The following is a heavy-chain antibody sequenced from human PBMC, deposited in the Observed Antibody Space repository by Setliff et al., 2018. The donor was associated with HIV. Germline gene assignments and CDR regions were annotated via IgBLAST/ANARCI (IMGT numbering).Heavy chain of an antibody. CDR2: IIPIFGTA. CDR1: GGTFSSYA. D-gene: IGHD3-22*01. Sequence: SVKVSCKASGGTFSSYAISWVRQAPGQGLEWMGGIIPIFGTANYAQKFQGRVTITTDESTSTAYTELISLRSEDTAVYYCARAGYYYDSSGYYWFDPWGQGTLVTVSS. J-gene: IGHJ5*02. V-gene: IGHV1-69*05. CDR3: ARAGYYYDSSGYYWFDP.